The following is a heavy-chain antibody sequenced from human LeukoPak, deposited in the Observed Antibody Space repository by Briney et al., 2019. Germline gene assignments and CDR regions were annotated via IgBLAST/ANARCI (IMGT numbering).Heavy chain of an antibody. CDR3: ARAAPQYDSSGYYFDY. D-gene: IGHD3-22*01. V-gene: IGHV4-59*02. Sequence: PSETLSLTCTVSGDSVNTYYRSWIRQPPGRGLEWIGYIYNSGSTNYNPSLKSRVTISVDTSKNQFSLKLSSVTAADTAVYYCARAAPQYDSSGYYFDYWGQGTLVTVSS. CDR1: GDSVNTYY. CDR2: IYNSGST. J-gene: IGHJ4*02.